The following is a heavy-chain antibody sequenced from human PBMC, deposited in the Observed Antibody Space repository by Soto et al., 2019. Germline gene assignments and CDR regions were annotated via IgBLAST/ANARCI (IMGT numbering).Heavy chain of an antibody. CDR1: GFTFSSYA. CDR2: ISYDGSNK. Sequence: GGTLRLSWAASGFTFSSYAMHWVRHAPGKRLDWVAVISYDGSNKYYADSVKVRFTISTDNSKNTLYLQMNSLRAEHTAVYYCAREPRMGLGELPLKYWGQGTLVTVSS. J-gene: IGHJ4*02. D-gene: IGHD3-10*01. CDR3: AREPRMGLGELPLKY. V-gene: IGHV3-30-3*01.